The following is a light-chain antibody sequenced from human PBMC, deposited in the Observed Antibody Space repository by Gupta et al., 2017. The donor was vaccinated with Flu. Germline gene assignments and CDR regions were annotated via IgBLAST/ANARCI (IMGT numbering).Light chain of an antibody. J-gene: IGLJ1*01. Sequence: QSALPQPASVSGSPGQSITISCTGTSSDVGNYNYNYVSWFQQPPGKAPKFMIYDLRNRPSGVSERFASSKSGNTASLTISGLQIEDEADYYCSAYPGINTLLYVFGTGTKVTV. CDR1: SSDVGNYNYNY. CDR2: DLR. V-gene: IGLV2-14*03. CDR3: SAYPGINTLLYV.